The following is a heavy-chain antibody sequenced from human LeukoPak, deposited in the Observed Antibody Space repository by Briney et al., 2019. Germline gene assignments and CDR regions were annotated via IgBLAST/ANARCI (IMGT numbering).Heavy chain of an antibody. V-gene: IGHV3-30*04. CDR3: ARARGYYYYYGMDV. CDR2: ISYDGSNK. CDR1: GLTFSSYA. J-gene: IGHJ6*02. Sequence: GGSLRLSCAASGLTFSSYAMHWVRQAPGKGLEWVAVISYDGSNKYYADSVKGRFTISRDNSKNTLYLRMNSLRAEDTAVYYCARARGYYYYYGMDVWGQGTTVTVSS. D-gene: IGHD3-10*01.